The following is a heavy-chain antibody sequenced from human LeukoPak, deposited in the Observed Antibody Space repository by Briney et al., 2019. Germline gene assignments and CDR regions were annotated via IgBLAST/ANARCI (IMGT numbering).Heavy chain of an antibody. Sequence: GGSLRLSCAASGFTFSSHGMHWVRQAPGKGLEWVAVIWYDGSNKYYADSVKGRFTISRDNSKNTLYLQMNSLRGEDTAVYFCARGGIQLWYADYWGQGTLVTVSS. J-gene: IGHJ4*02. V-gene: IGHV3-33*01. CDR3: ARGGIQLWYADY. CDR2: IWYDGSNK. D-gene: IGHD5-18*01. CDR1: GFTFSSHG.